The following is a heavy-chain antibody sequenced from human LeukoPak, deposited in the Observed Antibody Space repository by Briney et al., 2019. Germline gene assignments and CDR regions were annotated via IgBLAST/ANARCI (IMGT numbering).Heavy chain of an antibody. Sequence: GGSLRLSCEASGFTLSIYWMSWVRQAPGKGLEWVAYIKPDGSEEDYVESVRGRFTIFRDNAKNSLYLQMHSLRDEDRAVYYCARGSIVAPNFDIWGQGTLVTVSS. V-gene: IGHV3-7*01. D-gene: IGHD6-6*01. CDR2: IKPDGSEE. CDR1: GFTLSIYW. CDR3: ARGSIVAPNFDI. J-gene: IGHJ4*02.